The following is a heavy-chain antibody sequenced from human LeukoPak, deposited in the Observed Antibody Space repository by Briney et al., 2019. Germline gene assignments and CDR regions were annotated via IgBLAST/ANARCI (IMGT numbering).Heavy chain of an antibody. J-gene: IGHJ4*02. Sequence: GGSLRLSCAASGFTVSSNYMSWVRQAPGKGLEWVSIIYSGGSTYYADSVKGRFTISRDNSKDTLYLQMNSLRAEDTAVYYCAKDVGTPRSTTSASDYWGQGTLVTVSS. CDR2: IYSGGST. CDR3: AKDVGTPRSTTSASDY. CDR1: GFTVSSNY. D-gene: IGHD2/OR15-2a*01. V-gene: IGHV3-53*01.